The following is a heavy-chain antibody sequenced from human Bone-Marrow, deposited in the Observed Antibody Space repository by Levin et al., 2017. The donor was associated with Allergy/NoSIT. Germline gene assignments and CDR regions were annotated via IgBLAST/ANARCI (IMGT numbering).Heavy chain of an antibody. J-gene: IGHJ6*02. CDR2: INTNTGNP. CDR1: GYTFTSYA. D-gene: IGHD6-19*01. V-gene: IGHV7-4-1*01. CDR3: ARDPTHHVTRIAVGTRRYYYYGMDV. Sequence: GESLKISCKASGYTFTSYAMNWVRQAPGQGLEWMGWINTNTGNPTYAQGFTGRFVFSLDTSVSTAYLQICSLKAEDTAVYYCARDPTHHVTRIAVGTRRYYYYGMDVWGQGTTVTVSS.